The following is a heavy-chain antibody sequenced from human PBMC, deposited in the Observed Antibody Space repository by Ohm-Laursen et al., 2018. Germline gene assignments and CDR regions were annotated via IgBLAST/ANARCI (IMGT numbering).Heavy chain of an antibody. V-gene: IGHV3-48*03. D-gene: IGHD5-18*01. CDR3: ARGILDTAMALDY. Sequence: SLRLSCAASGFTFSSYEMNWVRQAPGKGLEWVSYISSSGNTIYYADSVKGRFTISRDNAKNSLYLQMNSLRAEDTAIYYCARGILDTAMALDYWGQGTLVTVSS. CDR2: ISSSGNTI. CDR1: GFTFSSYE. J-gene: IGHJ4*02.